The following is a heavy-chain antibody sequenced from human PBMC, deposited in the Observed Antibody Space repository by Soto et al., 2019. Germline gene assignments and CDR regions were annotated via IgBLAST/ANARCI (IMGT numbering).Heavy chain of an antibody. J-gene: IGHJ4*02. V-gene: IGHV3-9*01. CDR3: AKEEAGPYYDSSGPGPGYFDY. CDR1: GFTFDDYA. CDR2: ISWNSGSI. Sequence: PGGSLRLSCAASGFTFDDYAMHWVRQAPGKGLEWVSGISWNSGSIGYADSVKGRFTISRDNAKNSLYLQMNSLRAEDTALYYCAKEEAGPYYDSSGPGPGYFDYWGQGTLVTVSS. D-gene: IGHD3-22*01.